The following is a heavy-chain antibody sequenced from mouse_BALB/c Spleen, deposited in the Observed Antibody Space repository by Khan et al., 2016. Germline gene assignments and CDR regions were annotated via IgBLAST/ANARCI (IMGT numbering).Heavy chain of an antibody. V-gene: IGHV14-4*02. Sequence: VQLKQSGAELVRSGASVKLSCTASGFNINDYYMHWVKQRPEQGLEWIGWIDPENGDTEYAPKFQGKATMTADTSSNTAYLQLSSLTSEDTAVYYCTACDYNAMDYWGQGTSVTVSS. CDR3: TACDYNAMDY. CDR1: GFNINDYY. CDR2: IDPENGDT. J-gene: IGHJ4*01.